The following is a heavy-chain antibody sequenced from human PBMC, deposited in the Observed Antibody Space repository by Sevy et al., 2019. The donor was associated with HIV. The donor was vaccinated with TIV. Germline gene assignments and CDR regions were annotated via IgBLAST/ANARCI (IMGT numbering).Heavy chain of an antibody. V-gene: IGHV4-61*02. CDR2: IYPSGST. CDR3: ARVRTVAGVNGVGWFDP. J-gene: IGHJ5*02. D-gene: IGHD2-8*01. Sequence: SETLSLTCTVSGGSISSGGYYWSWIRQPAGEGLEWIGRIYPSGSTNYRPSLKSRVTMSVDTPKNQFSLELSSVTAADTAVYYCARVRTVAGVNGVGWFDPWGQGTLVTVSS. CDR1: GGSISSGGYY.